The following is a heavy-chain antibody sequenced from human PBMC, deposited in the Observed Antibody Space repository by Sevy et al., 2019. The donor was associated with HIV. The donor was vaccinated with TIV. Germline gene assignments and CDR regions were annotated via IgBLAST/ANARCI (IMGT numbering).Heavy chain of an antibody. V-gene: IGHV3-23*01. J-gene: IGHJ4*02. D-gene: IGHD2-2*01. CDR2: LIGTGGST. CDR3: AKDLDIVAVAAAIRLSY. CDR1: GFTFRNYA. Sequence: GGSLRLSCAASGFTFRNYAMSWVRQAPGKGLEWVSALIGTGGSTYYADSVKGRFTISRDNSKNTLYLQMNSLRVEDTAAYYCAKDLDIVAVAAAIRLSYWGQGTLVTVSS.